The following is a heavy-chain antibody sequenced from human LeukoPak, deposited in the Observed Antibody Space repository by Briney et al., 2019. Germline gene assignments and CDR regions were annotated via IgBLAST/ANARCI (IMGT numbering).Heavy chain of an antibody. J-gene: IGHJ4*02. CDR2: ISYDGSNK. CDR1: GFTFSSYA. Sequence: GGSLRLSCAASGFTFSSYAMHWVRQAPGKGLEWVAVISYDGSNKYYADSVKGRFTISRDNSKNTLYLQMNSLRAEDTAVYYCASLWYYYDSSGYYSPDYWGQGTLVTVS. D-gene: IGHD3-22*01. V-gene: IGHV3-30*04. CDR3: ASLWYYYDSSGYYSPDY.